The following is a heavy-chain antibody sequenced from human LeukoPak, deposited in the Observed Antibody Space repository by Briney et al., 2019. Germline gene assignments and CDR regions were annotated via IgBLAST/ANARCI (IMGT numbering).Heavy chain of an antibody. CDR2: IYPGDSDT. Sequence: GESLKISCKISGYKLTNNWIGWVRQVPGKGLEWMGIIYPGDSDTRYSPSFQGQVTISADKSISTAYLQWSSLKASDTAMYYCASYSQSSGWHYWGQGTLVTVSS. V-gene: IGHV5-51*01. J-gene: IGHJ4*02. D-gene: IGHD6-19*01. CDR1: GYKLTNNW. CDR3: ASYSQSSGWHY.